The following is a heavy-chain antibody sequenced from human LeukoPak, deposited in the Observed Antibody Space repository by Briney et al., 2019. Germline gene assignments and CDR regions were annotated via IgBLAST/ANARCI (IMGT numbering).Heavy chain of an antibody. D-gene: IGHD4-17*01. Sequence: SVKVSCKASGYTFTSYGISWVRQAPGQGLEWMGRIIPILGIANYAQKFQGRVTITADKSTSTAYMELSSLRSEDTAVYYCARQTKTFYGDYALWGQGTLVTVSS. CDR1: GYTFTSYG. CDR3: ARQTKTFYGDYAL. CDR2: IIPILGIA. J-gene: IGHJ4*02. V-gene: IGHV1-69*04.